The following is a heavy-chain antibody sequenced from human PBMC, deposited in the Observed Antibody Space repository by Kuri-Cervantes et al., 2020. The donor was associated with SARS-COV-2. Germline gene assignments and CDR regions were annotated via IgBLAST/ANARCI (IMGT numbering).Heavy chain of an antibody. CDR3: ARVGAYYDFWSGYVPFDY. CDR1: GFTFSSYS. V-gene: IGHV3-7*01. CDR2: IKQDGSEK. D-gene: IGHD3-3*01. Sequence: GESLKISCEASGFTFSSYSMNWVRQAPGKGLEWGDNIKQDGSEKYYVYSVKGRFTISRDNAKNSLYLQMNSLRAEDTAVYYCARVGAYYDFWSGYVPFDYWGQGTLVTVSS. J-gene: IGHJ4*02.